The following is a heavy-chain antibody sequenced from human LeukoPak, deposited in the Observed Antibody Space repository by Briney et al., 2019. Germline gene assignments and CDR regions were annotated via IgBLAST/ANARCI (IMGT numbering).Heavy chain of an antibody. V-gene: IGHV1-2*02. Sequence: XWVRQAXGQGLEWMGWINPNSGGTNYAQKFQGRVTMTRDTSISTAYMELSRLRSDDTAVYYCASLVAVFDLWGRGTLVTVSS. D-gene: IGHD5-12*01. J-gene: IGHJ2*01. CDR2: INPNSGGT. CDR3: ASLVAVFDL.